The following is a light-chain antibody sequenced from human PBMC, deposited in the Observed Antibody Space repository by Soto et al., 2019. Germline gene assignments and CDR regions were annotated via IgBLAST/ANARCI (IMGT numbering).Light chain of an antibody. CDR3: MQARQTPRT. Sequence: DIVMTQSPLSLPVTPGEPASIPCRSSQSLLHSNGYNYLDWYLQKPGQSPQLLIYLGSNRASGVPDRFSGSGSGTDFTLKISRVEAEDVGVYYCMQARQTPRTFGQGTKLEIK. CDR2: LGS. CDR1: QSLLHSNGYNY. V-gene: IGKV2-28*01. J-gene: IGKJ2*01.